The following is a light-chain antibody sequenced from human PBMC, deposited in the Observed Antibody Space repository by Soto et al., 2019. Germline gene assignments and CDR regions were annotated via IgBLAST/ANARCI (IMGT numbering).Light chain of an antibody. J-gene: IGKJ1*01. CDR1: QSISSW. Sequence: DIQMTQSPSTLSASVGDRVTITCRASQSISSWLAWYQQRPGKAPKLLIYKASSLQSGGPSRFSGSGSGTEFPLTITSLQPDDFATYYCQQYNNYWTFGQGTKVENK. V-gene: IGKV1-5*03. CDR2: KAS. CDR3: QQYNNYWT.